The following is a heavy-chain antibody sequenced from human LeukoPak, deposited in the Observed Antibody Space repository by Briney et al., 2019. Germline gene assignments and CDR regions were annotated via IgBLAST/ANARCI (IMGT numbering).Heavy chain of an antibody. J-gene: IGHJ4*02. CDR3: AKNPLVSGTIYFDS. Sequence: QSGGSLRLSCAASGFTFSSYAMHWVRQAPGKGLEWVAVISYDGSNKYYADSVKGRFTISRDNSKSTLYLEMNSLRAEDTAIYYCAKNPLVSGTIYFDSWGQGTLLTVSS. V-gene: IGHV3-30*04. CDR1: GFTFSSYA. CDR2: ISYDGSNK. D-gene: IGHD6-19*01.